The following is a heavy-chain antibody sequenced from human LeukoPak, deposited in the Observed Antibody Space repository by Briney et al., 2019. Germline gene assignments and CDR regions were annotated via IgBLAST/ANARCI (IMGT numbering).Heavy chain of an antibody. J-gene: IGHJ4*02. D-gene: IGHD2-2*02. CDR3: ARGIYCSSTSCYTGGDY. Sequence: GASVKVSCKASGYTLTSYGISWVRQAPGLGLEWMGWISAYNVNTNYAQKLQGRVTMTTDTTTSTAYMELRSLRSDDTAVYYCARGIYCSSTSCYTGGDYWGQGTLVTVSS. V-gene: IGHV1-18*01. CDR2: ISAYNVNT. CDR1: GYTLTSYG.